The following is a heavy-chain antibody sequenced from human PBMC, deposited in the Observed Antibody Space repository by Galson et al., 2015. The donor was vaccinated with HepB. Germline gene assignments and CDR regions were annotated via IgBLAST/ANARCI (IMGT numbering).Heavy chain of an antibody. CDR3: AHSLGLVGPFFDF. Sequence: PALVKPTQTLTLTCTFSGFSLRISGVGVGWIRQPPGKALEWLAFIDWSDDKRYSPSLKRRSTITKDTSRNRVVLTMTNMDPVDTGTYFCAHSLGLVGPFFDFWGQGTLFTVSS. J-gene: IGHJ4*02. D-gene: IGHD6-19*01. CDR2: IDWSDDK. CDR1: GFSLRISGVG. V-gene: IGHV2-5*01.